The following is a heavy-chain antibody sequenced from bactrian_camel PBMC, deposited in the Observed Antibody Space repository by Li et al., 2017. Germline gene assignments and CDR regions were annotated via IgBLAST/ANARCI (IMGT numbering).Heavy chain of an antibody. D-gene: IGHD6*01. Sequence: QLVESGGGLAQPGGSLTLSCAASGFTFSNNWMHWVRQAPGKGLEWVSIINSAGGSIVYADSVKGRATISRDDAKNAVYLQMNSLKPEDTAMYSCNTLGFGSCERSTWGRGTQVTVS. J-gene: IGHJ4*01. V-gene: IGHV3S25*01. CDR1: GFTFSNNW. CDR2: INSAGGSI. CDR3: NTLGFGSCERST.